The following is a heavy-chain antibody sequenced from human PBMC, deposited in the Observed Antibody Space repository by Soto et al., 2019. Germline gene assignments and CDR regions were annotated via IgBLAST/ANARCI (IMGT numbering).Heavy chain of an antibody. CDR1: GFSLSTNGVG. D-gene: IGHD5-12*01. CDR3: AHSGYGGPSGIYNWSDP. J-gene: IGHJ5*02. Sequence: QITLKESGPPLVKPTQTLTLTCTFSGFSLSTNGVGVGWIRQPPGQALAWLTLIYWDDDKRYSPSLKIRLTITKDTSKNQVVLTMTNMDPVDTATYYCAHSGYGGPSGIYNWSDPWFQETLVTVSS. V-gene: IGHV2-5*02. CDR2: IYWDDDK.